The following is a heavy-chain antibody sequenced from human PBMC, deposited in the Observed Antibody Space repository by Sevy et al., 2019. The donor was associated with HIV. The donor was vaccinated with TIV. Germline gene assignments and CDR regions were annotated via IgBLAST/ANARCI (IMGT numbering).Heavy chain of an antibody. J-gene: IGHJ4*02. CDR3: ARDWQWPAFDY. V-gene: IGHV3-21*01. CDR2: ISSSGSYI. Sequence: GGSLRLSCAAPGFTFSGYSMNWVRQPPGKGLEWVSSISSSGSYIYYADSVKGRFTISRDNAKSSLYLQMNSLRAEDTAVYYCARDWQWPAFDYWGQGTLVTVSS. D-gene: IGHD6-19*01. CDR1: GFTFSGYS.